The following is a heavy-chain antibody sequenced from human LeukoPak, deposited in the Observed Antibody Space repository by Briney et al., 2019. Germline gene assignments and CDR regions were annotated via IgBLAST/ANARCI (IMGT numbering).Heavy chain of an antibody. CDR3: ARTIAVNGGDFDY. D-gene: IGHD6-19*01. J-gene: IGHJ4*02. V-gene: IGHV3-74*01. CDR1: GFSFSSHW. Sequence: GGSLRLSCAASGFSFSSHWMHWVRQTPGKGLVWVARINGDGTSSSHADSVKGRFTISRDNAKNTLYLQMNSLRAEDTALYYCARTIAVNGGDFDYWGQGTLVTVSS. CDR2: INGDGTSS.